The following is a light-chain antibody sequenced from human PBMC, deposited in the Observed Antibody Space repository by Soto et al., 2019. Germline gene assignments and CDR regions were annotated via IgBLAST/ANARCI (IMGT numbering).Light chain of an antibody. CDR2: GAS. V-gene: IGKV3D-15*01. Sequence: IAMTQSPATLSVSPGASATLSCRASQSVSSNLAWYHQKPGQAPRLIIYGASIRASGISTRFSGSGSGTNFTLIISSLQSEDFGLYYCQQYHDWRPHTFGRGTKLEI. J-gene: IGKJ2*01. CDR3: QQYHDWRPHT. CDR1: QSVSSN.